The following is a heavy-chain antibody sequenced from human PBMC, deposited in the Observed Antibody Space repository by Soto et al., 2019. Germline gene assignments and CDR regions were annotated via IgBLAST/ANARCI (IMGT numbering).Heavy chain of an antibody. CDR1: GRSMSGYY. CDR3: AREDYYDTGYYVV. J-gene: IGHJ4*02. V-gene: IGHV4-4*07. CDR2: IYTSGTT. D-gene: IGHD3-9*01. Sequence: PSETLSLTCTVSGRSMSGYYWSWIRQPAGERLEWIGRIYTSGTTDFNPSLKGRVTMSVDTSKNQFSLKLTSVTAVDTALYYCAREDYYDTGYYVVWGQGTQVTVSS.